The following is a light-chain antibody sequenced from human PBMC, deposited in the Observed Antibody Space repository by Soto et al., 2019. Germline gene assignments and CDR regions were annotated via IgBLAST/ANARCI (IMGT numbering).Light chain of an antibody. J-gene: IGLJ2*01. CDR1: SSDVGGYNY. CDR2: DVS. Sequence: QSALTQPASVSGSPGQSITISCTGTSSDVGGYNYVSWYQQHPGKAPKLMIYDVSNRPSGVSNRFSGSKSGNTASLTISGLQAEDEAGYYCSSYTSSSTPPVVFGGGTKLTVL. V-gene: IGLV2-14*01. CDR3: SSYTSSSTPPVV.